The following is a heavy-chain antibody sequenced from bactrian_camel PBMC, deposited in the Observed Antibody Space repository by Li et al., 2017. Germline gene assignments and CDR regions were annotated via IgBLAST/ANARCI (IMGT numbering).Heavy chain of an antibody. CDR3: VTARAVGTSRPFGY. V-gene: IGHV3S40*01. Sequence: DVQLVESGGGSVQAGGSPKLSCAASGFTFSSYYMIWVRQAPGKGLEWVSTINWSDDSTNYADSVKGRFTISQDNAKNTVYLQMKSLKPEDTAVYYCVTARAVGTSRPFGYWGQGTQVTVS. J-gene: IGHJ6*01. D-gene: IGHD5*01. CDR2: INWSDDST. CDR1: GFTFSSYY.